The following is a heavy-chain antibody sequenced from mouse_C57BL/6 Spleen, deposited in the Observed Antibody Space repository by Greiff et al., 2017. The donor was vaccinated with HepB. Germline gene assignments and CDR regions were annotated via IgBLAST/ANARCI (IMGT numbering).Heavy chain of an antibody. J-gene: IGHJ2*01. V-gene: IGHV1-62-2*01. CDR2: FYPGSGSI. Sequence: QVQLKESGAELVKPGASVKLSCKASGYTFTEYTIHWVKQRSGQGLEWIGWFYPGSGSIKYNEKFQDKATLTADKSSSTVYMELSRLTSECSAVYFCARHEGGFYYGSSYLAYWGQGTPLTVSS. CDR3: ARHEGGFYYGSSYLAY. D-gene: IGHD1-1*01. CDR1: GYTFTEYT.